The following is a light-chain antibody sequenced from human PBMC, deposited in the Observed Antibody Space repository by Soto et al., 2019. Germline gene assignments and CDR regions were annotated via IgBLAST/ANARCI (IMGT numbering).Light chain of an antibody. CDR3: QQRSNWPPVT. V-gene: IGKV3-11*01. Sequence: EIVLTQSPATLSLSPGERATLSCRASQSVSSYLAWYQQKPGQAPRLLIYDASNRATGIPARFSGSGSATDFPLTTRSLEPEDFAAYYCQQRSNWPPVTFGGGTKVEIK. CDR1: QSVSSY. J-gene: IGKJ4*01. CDR2: DAS.